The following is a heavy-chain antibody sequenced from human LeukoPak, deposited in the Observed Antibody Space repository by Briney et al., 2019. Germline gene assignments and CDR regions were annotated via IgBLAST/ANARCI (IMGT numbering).Heavy chain of an antibody. J-gene: IGHJ4*02. V-gene: IGHV3-23*01. CDR3: AIWRDGYSTYNFDY. CDR1: GFTFSSYA. Sequence: PGGSLRLSCAASGFTFSSYAMSWVRQAPGKGLGWVSSISGSGGSTYYADSAKGRFTISRDNSKNTLYLQMNSLRAEDTAVYSCAIWRDGYSTYNFDYWAQGTLVTVSS. CDR2: ISGSGGST. D-gene: IGHD5-24*01.